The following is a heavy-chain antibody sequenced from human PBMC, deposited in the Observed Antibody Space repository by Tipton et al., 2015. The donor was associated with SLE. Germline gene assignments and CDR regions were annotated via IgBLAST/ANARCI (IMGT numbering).Heavy chain of an antibody. D-gene: IGHD3/OR15-3a*01. Sequence: TLSLTCSVSGGSISTSSYYWSWIRQPPGKGLEWIGYIYYSGSTNYNPSLKSRVTISVDTSKNQFSLKLTSVTAADTAVYYCARDGLGISWYFDLWGRGTLVTVSA. CDR2: IYYSGST. V-gene: IGHV4-61*01. CDR1: GGSISTSSYY. CDR3: ARDGLGISWYFDL. J-gene: IGHJ2*01.